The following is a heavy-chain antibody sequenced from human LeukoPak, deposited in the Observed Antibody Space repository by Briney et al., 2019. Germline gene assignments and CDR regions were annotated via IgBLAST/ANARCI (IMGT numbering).Heavy chain of an antibody. CDR3: ARYYDSSGYLDY. CDR1: GGTFSSYA. Sequence: GSLVKVSCKASGGTFSSYAISWGRQAPGQGLEWMGRIIPILGIANYAQKFQGRVTITADKSTSTAYMELSSLRSEDTAVYYCARYYDSSGYLDYWGQGTLVTVSS. CDR2: IIPILGIA. J-gene: IGHJ4*02. V-gene: IGHV1-69*04. D-gene: IGHD3-22*01.